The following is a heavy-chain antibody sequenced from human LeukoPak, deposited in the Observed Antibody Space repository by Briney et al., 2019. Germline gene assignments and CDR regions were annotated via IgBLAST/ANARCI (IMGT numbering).Heavy chain of an antibody. Sequence: GGSLRLSCAASGFTFSSYWMHWVRQAPGKGLVWVSRINSDGSSTSYADSVKGRFTISRDNAKNTLYLQMNSLRAEDTAVYYCARNSYSYGSGSYSIFSNWFDPWGQGTLVTVSS. J-gene: IGHJ5*02. CDR1: GFTFSSYW. CDR3: ARNSYSYGSGSYSIFSNWFDP. CDR2: INSDGSST. V-gene: IGHV3-74*01. D-gene: IGHD3-10*01.